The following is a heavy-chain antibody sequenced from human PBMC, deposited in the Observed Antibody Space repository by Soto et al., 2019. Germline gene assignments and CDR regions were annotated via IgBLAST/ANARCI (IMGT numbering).Heavy chain of an antibody. CDR2: IIPIFGTA. Sequence: ASVKVSCKASGGTFSSYAISWVRPAPGQGLEWMGGIIPIFGTANYAQKFQGRVTITADESTSTAYMELSSLRSEDTAVYYCAREGIAVAGAPPYYYDYWGQGTLVTVSS. CDR3: AREGIAVAGAPPYYYDY. J-gene: IGHJ4*02. CDR1: GGTFSSYA. V-gene: IGHV1-69*13. D-gene: IGHD6-19*01.